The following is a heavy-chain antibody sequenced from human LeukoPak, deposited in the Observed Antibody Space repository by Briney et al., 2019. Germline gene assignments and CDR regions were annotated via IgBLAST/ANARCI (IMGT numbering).Heavy chain of an antibody. CDR1: GFTFSSSA. V-gene: IGHV3-23*01. Sequence: GGSLRLSCAASGFTFSSSAMSWVRQAPGKGLEWVSAISNNGGYTYYADSVQGRFTISRDNSKSTLCLQMNSLRAEDTAVYYCATLPYDSSGYFAVWGQGTTVTVSS. CDR3: ATLPYDSSGYFAV. D-gene: IGHD3-22*01. J-gene: IGHJ6*02. CDR2: ISNNGGYT.